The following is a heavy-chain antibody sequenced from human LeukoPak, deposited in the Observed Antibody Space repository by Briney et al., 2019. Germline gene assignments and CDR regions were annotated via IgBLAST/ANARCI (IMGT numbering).Heavy chain of an antibody. J-gene: IGHJ4*02. CDR3: ARLQGDSTAVFDY. D-gene: IGHD2-21*01. V-gene: IGHV4-34*01. CDR1: GGSFSGYY. CDR2: INHSGST. Sequence: SETLSLTCAVYGGSFSGYYWSWIRQPPGKGLEWIGEINHSGSTNYNPSLKSRVTISVDTSKNQFSLKLSSVTAADTAVYYCARLQGDSTAVFDYWGQGTLVSVSS.